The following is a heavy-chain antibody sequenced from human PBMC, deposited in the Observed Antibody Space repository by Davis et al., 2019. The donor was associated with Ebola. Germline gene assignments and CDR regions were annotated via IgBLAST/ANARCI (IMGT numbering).Heavy chain of an antibody. CDR1: GFTFSSYE. D-gene: IGHD2-2*02. CDR3: ARDLYLGSWNYYGMDV. Sequence: GGSLRLSCAASGFTFSSYEMNWVRQAPGKGLEWVSYISSSGSTIYYADSVKGRFTISRDNAKNSLYLQMNSLRAEDTAVYYCARDLYLGSWNYYGMDVWGQGTTVTVSS. J-gene: IGHJ6*02. V-gene: IGHV3-48*03. CDR2: ISSSGSTI.